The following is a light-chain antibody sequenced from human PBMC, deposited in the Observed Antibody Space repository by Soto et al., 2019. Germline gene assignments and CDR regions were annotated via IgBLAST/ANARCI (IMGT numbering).Light chain of an antibody. Sequence: DIQMTQSASSLPASVGDTVTISCQASQDISKYLNWFQQKPGKAPKLLIYDVFNVETGVPSRFSGRGFGTDFTLIISNLQPEDFATYYCQQYDQLPITFGGGTKVDIK. J-gene: IGKJ4*01. CDR2: DVF. CDR1: QDISKY. CDR3: QQYDQLPIT. V-gene: IGKV1-33*01.